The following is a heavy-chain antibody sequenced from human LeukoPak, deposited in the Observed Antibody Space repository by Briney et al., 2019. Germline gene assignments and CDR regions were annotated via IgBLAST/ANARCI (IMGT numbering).Heavy chain of an antibody. Sequence: PSETLSLTCTVSGGSISSYYWSWIRQPPGKGLEWIGYIYYSGSTNYNPSLKSRVTISVDTSKNQFSLKLSSVTAADTAVYYCASLNYDILTGFDYWGQGTLVTVSS. V-gene: IGHV4-59*01. D-gene: IGHD3-9*01. J-gene: IGHJ4*02. CDR3: ASLNYDILTGFDY. CDR2: IYYSGST. CDR1: GGSISSYY.